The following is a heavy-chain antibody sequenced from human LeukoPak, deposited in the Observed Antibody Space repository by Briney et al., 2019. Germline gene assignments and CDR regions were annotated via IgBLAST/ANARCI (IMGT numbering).Heavy chain of an antibody. Sequence: PGGSLRLSCVASGFTFSDYFMYWIRQAPGKGLEWVSQITSSGSGRYYADSVKGRFTISRDNAEKSLYLQMNNLRVEDTGFYYCARDGHLDYWGQGILVSVS. CDR2: ITSSGSGR. V-gene: IGHV3-11*04. CDR1: GFTFSDYF. J-gene: IGHJ4*02. CDR3: ARDGHLDY.